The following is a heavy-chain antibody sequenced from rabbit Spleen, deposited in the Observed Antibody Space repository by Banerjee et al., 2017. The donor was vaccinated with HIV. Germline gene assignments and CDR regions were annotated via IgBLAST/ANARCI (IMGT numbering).Heavy chain of an antibody. CDR1: GFSFSSSYW. V-gene: IGHV1S45*01. Sequence: QEQLEESGGDLVQPEGSLTLTCTASGFSFSSSYWICWVRQAPGKGLEWIACIYAGSSGTTYYASWPKGRFTISKTSSTTVTLQMTSLTAADTATYFCARDAGSSFSTYGMDLWGQGTLVTVS. D-gene: IGHD8-1*01. CDR2: IYAGSSGTT. CDR3: ARDAGSSFSTYGMDL. J-gene: IGHJ6*01.